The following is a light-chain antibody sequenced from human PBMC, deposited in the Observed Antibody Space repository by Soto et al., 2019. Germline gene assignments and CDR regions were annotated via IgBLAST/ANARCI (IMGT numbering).Light chain of an antibody. J-gene: IGLJ2*01. CDR1: SSNIGSNY. CDR2: SDT. CDR3: AAWDGSLSGRV. V-gene: IGLV1-47*02. Sequence: QSVLTQSPSASGTPGQRVTISCSGSSSNIGSNYVYWYRQLPGTAPKLLICSDTQRPSGVPDRFSGSKSGTSASLAISGLRSEDEADYYCAAWDGSLSGRVFGGGTKVTVL.